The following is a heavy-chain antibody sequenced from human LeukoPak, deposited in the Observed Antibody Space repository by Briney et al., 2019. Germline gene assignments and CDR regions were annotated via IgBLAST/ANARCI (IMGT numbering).Heavy chain of an antibody. CDR1: GYSFSSYW. V-gene: IGHV5-51*01. CDR3: ARENTGYCSGGSCYRGWFDP. Sequence: GESPKISCKGSGYSFSSYWIGWLRQMPGKGLEWMGIIYPGDSETKYSPSFQGQVTISADKSISTAYLQWSSLKASDTAMYYCARENTGYCSGGSCYRGWFDPWGQGTLVTVSS. CDR2: IYPGDSET. D-gene: IGHD2-15*01. J-gene: IGHJ5*02.